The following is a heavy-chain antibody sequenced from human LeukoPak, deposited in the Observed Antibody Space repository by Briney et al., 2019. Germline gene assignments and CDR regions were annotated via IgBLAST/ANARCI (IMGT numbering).Heavy chain of an antibody. CDR2: IKQDGSEK. D-gene: IGHD4-23*01. V-gene: IGHV3-7*01. CDR3: ARAGRSFYGGSSDY. J-gene: IGHJ4*02. CDR1: GFTFSSHW. Sequence: TGGSLRLSCAASGFTFSSHWMSWVRQAPGKGLEWVAHIKQDGSEKQYMDSVRGRFTFSRDNTKNSMYLQMDSLRDEDTAVYYCARAGRSFYGGSSDYWGQGTLVTVSS.